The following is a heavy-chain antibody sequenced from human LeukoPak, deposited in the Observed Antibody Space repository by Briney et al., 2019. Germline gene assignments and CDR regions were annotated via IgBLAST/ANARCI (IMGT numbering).Heavy chain of an antibody. D-gene: IGHD1-26*01. CDR3: AKDSAGSYYNWFDP. V-gene: IGHV3-23*01. CDR2: ISGSGGST. J-gene: IGHJ5*02. Sequence: GGSLRLSCAASGFTFSSYAMSWVRQAPGKGPEWVSAISGSGGSTYYADSVKGRFTISRDNSKNTLYLQMNSLRAEDTAVYYCAKDSAGSYYNWFDPWGQGTLVTVSS. CDR1: GFTFSSYA.